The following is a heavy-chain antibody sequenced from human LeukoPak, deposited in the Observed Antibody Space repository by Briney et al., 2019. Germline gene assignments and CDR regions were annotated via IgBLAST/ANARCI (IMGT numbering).Heavy chain of an antibody. CDR2: IYTSGST. D-gene: IGHD2-2*01. J-gene: IGHJ3*02. Sequence: SETLSLTPIVSGGSISSYYWSWIRQRAGKGLEWIGRIYTSGSTNYNPSLKCRVTMSVDTSKNQFSLKLSSVTAADTAVYYCATLGYCSSTSCYGAFDIWGQGTMVTVSS. CDR3: ATLGYCSSTSCYGAFDI. V-gene: IGHV4-4*07. CDR1: GGSISSYY.